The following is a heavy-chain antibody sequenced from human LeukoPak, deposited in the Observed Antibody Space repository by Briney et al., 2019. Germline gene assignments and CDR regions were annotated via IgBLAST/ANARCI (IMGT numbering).Heavy chain of an antibody. V-gene: IGHV4-59*01. CDR3: ARAVAARRDHYYYYYMDV. CDR2: IYYSGST. Sequence: SETLSLTCTASGGSISSYYWSWFRQPPGKGLEWIGYIYYSGSTNYNPSLKSRVTISVDTSKNQFSLKLSSVTAADTAVYYCARAVAARRDHYYYYYMDVWGKGTTVTVSS. D-gene: IGHD6-6*01. CDR1: GGSISSYY. J-gene: IGHJ6*03.